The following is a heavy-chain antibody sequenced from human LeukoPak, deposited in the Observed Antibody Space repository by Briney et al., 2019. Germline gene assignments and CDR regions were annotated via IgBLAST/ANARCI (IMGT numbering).Heavy chain of an antibody. J-gene: IGHJ4*02. D-gene: IGHD6-19*01. CDR3: ARRVSVAGGGDYFDY. Sequence: GGSLSLSCAASGFTFSNFEMNWVRQAQGKGLDWISYISSGNTIYNADTVKGRFTISRDNAKNSLYLQMNSLRAEDTAVYYCARRVSVAGGGDYFDYWGQGTLVTVSS. V-gene: IGHV3-48*03. CDR1: GFTFSNFE. CDR2: ISSGNTI.